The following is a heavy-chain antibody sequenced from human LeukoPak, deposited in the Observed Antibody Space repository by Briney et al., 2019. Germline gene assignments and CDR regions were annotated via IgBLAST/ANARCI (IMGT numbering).Heavy chain of an antibody. Sequence: EASVKVSCKASGYTFTSYDINWVRQATGQGLEWMGWMNPNSGNTGYAQKFQGRVTITRNTSISTAYMELSSLRSEDTAVYYCAREEGSRYFDYWGQGTLVTVSS. CDR2: MNPNSGNT. V-gene: IGHV1-8*03. CDR1: GYTFTSYD. J-gene: IGHJ4*02. CDR3: AREEGSRYFDY. D-gene: IGHD3-9*01.